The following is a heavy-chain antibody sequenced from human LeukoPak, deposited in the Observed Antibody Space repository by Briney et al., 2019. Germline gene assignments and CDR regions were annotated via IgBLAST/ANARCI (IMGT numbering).Heavy chain of an antibody. Sequence: SETLSLTCTVSGYSISGGYYWGWIRQPPGKGLEWIGSISHSGSTYYNPSLKSRVTISVDTSKNQFSLKLSSVTAADTAVYYCARDYQGGYGDKTVDYWGQGTLVTVSS. CDR1: GYSISGGYY. J-gene: IGHJ4*02. V-gene: IGHV4-38-2*02. D-gene: IGHD5-18*01. CDR3: ARDYQGGYGDKTVDY. CDR2: ISHSGST.